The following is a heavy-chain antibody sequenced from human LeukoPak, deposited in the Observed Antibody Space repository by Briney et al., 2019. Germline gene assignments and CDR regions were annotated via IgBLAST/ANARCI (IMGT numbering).Heavy chain of an antibody. D-gene: IGHD3-22*01. CDR1: GFTFSSYW. CDR2: IKQDGSEK. J-gene: IGHJ5*02. V-gene: IGHV3-7*01. CDR3: ARFYYYDSSGYYA. Sequence: GGSLRLSCAASGFTFSSYWMSWVRQAPGKGLEWVANIKQDGSEKYYVDSVKGRFTISRDNAKNSLYLQMNSLRAEDTAVYYCARFYYYDSSGYYAWGQGTLVTVSS.